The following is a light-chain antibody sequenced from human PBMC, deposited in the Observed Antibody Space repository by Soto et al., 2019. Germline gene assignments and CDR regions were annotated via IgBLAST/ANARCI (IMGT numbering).Light chain of an antibody. Sequence: QSVLAQPASVSGSPGQSITISCTGTSSDVGGYSSVSWYQQHPGKAPKLMLYDVTNRPSGVSHRFSGTKSGNTTSLTISGHKTGDEADYYCTSSTSSNTRAFGGGTKLTVL. J-gene: IGLJ2*01. CDR1: SSDVGGYSS. CDR2: DVT. CDR3: TSSTSSNTRA. V-gene: IGLV2-14*01.